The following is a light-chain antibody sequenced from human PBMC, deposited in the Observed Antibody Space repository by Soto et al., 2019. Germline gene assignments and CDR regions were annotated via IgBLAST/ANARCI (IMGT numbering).Light chain of an antibody. Sequence: DIQMTQSPSSVSASVGDRVTITCRASQGFSTWLAWYRRKPGRAPELLIYSASTLHSGVPSRFSGSGSGTDFTLTISSLQPEDFATYFCKQANSFPRTFGGGTEVETK. V-gene: IGKV1-12*01. J-gene: IGKJ4*01. CDR3: KQANSFPRT. CDR1: QGFSTW. CDR2: SAS.